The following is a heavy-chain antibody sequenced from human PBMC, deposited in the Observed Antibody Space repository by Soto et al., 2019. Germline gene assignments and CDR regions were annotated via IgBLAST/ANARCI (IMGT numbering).Heavy chain of an antibody. V-gene: IGHV4-31*03. Sequence: SETLSLTCTVSGGSISSGGYYWSWIRQHPGKGLEWIGYIYYSGSTYYNPSLKSRVTISVDTSKNQFSLKLTSVTAADTAVYYCARVASSGYYDFDYWGQGTLVTVSP. CDR3: ARVASSGYYDFDY. J-gene: IGHJ4*02. CDR2: IYYSGST. D-gene: IGHD3-22*01. CDR1: GGSISSGGYY.